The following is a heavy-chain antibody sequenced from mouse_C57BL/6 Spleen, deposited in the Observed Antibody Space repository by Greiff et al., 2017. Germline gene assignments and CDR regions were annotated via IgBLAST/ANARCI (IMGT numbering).Heavy chain of an antibody. Sequence: EVQLQESGGGLVQPGGSLKLSCAASGFTFSDYYMYWVRQTPEKRLEWVAYISNGGGSTYYPDTVKGRFTLSRDNAKNTLYLQMSRLKSEDTAMYYGARRGRSYALFAYWGQGTLVTVSA. CDR3: ARRGRSYALFAY. J-gene: IGHJ3*01. CDR1: GFTFSDYY. D-gene: IGHD6-5*01. CDR2: ISNGGGST. V-gene: IGHV5-12*01.